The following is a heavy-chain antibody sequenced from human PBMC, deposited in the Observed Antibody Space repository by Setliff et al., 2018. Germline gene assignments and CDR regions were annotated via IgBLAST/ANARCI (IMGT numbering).Heavy chain of an antibody. CDR1: GLTLSGSW. CDR2: VNGDGSRK. V-gene: IGHV3-74*01. D-gene: IGHD2-15*01. Sequence: GGSLRLSCAASGLTLSGSWVHWVRQAPGRGLVWVSSVNGDGSRKTYADSVKGRFIVSSDNAKNTFYLQMNSLRGEDTAVYYCAKDRVPDGVWDFDFWGQGTLVTVSS. J-gene: IGHJ4*02. CDR3: AKDRVPDGVWDFDF.